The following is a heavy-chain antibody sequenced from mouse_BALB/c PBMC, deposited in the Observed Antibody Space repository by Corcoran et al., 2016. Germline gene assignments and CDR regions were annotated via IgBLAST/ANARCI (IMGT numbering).Heavy chain of an antibody. CDR1: GFNIKDTY. CDR3: AGAVTSILDY. J-gene: IGHJ2*01. CDR2: IDPANGNT. D-gene: IGHD2-1*01. V-gene: IGHV14-3*02. Sequence: EVQLQQSGAELVKPGASVKLSCTASGFNIKDTYMHWVKQRPEQGLEWIGRIDPANGNTKYDPKFQGKATITADTSSNTAYLQLSSLTSEDTALYSCAGAVTSILDYWGQGSTLPVS.